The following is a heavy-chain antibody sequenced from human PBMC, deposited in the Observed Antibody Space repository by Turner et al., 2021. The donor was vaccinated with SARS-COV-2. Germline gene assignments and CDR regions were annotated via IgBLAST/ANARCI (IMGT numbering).Heavy chain of an antibody. Sequence: QVHLVESGGGLVKPGGSLRLSCEASGFSFSNFYMGWVRQVPGKGPEWIAYITSSGSYSTYADSVKGRFTIFRDNASSNKSLFLQMNSVRAEDTAVYYCARGVYAGTACFDSWGPGTRVTVSS. V-gene: IGHV3-11*06. D-gene: IGHD1-7*01. J-gene: IGHJ4*02. CDR2: ITSSGSYS. CDR1: GFSFSNFY. CDR3: ARGVYAGTACFDS.